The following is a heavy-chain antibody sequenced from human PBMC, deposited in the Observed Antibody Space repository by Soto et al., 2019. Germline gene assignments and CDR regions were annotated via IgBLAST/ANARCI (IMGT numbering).Heavy chain of an antibody. J-gene: IGHJ5*02. CDR2: IYYSGST. CDR3: ARHIDYGESGRWFDP. CDR1: GGSISSGGYY. Sequence: QVQLQESGPGLVKPSQTLTLTCTVSGGSISSGGYYWSWIRQHPGKGLEWIGYIYYSGSTYYNPYLKSRVTISVDTSKNQFSLKLSSVTAADTAVYYCARHIDYGESGRWFDPWGQGTLVTVSS. D-gene: IGHD4-17*01. V-gene: IGHV4-31*03.